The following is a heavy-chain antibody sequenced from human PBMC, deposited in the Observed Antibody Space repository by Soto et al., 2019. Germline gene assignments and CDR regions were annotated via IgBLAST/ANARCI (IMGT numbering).Heavy chain of an antibody. J-gene: IGHJ5*02. V-gene: IGHV4-30-4*01. CDR2: IYYSGST. Sequence: QVQLQESGPGLVKPSQTLSLTCTVSGGSISSGDYYWSWIRQPPGKGLEWIGYIYYSGSTYYNPSLKSRVTISVDTSKNQFSLKLSSVTAADTAVYYCARVGPPRWVEAVYNWFDPWGQGTLVTVSS. CDR1: GGSISSGDYY. D-gene: IGHD3-16*01. CDR3: ARVGPPRWVEAVYNWFDP.